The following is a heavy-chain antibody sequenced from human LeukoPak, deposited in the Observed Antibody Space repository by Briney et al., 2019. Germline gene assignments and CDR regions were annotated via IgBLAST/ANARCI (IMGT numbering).Heavy chain of an antibody. Sequence: TETLSLTCTVSGGSISRSSYYWGWIRQPPGKGLEWIGSIYYSGSTYYNPSLKSRVTISVDTSKNQFSLKLSSVTAADTAVYYCARQNCIGYYYYYMDVWGKGTTVTVSS. CDR3: ARQNCIGYYYYYMDV. J-gene: IGHJ6*03. D-gene: IGHD1-1*01. V-gene: IGHV4-39*01. CDR1: GGSISRSSYY. CDR2: IYYSGST.